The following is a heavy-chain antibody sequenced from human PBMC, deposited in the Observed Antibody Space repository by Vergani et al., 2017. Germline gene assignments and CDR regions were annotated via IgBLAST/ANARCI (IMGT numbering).Heavy chain of an antibody. Sequence: QVKLVESGGGVVQPGRSLRLSCAASGFTFSSYGMHWVRQAPGKGREWVAVIWYDGSNKYYGDSVKGRFTISRDKSKNTLYLQMNSLRVEDTAVYYCARIAARLFDYWGQGTLVTVSS. CDR1: GFTFSSYG. CDR3: ARIAARLFDY. CDR2: IWYDGSNK. V-gene: IGHV3-33*01. J-gene: IGHJ4*02. D-gene: IGHD6-6*01.